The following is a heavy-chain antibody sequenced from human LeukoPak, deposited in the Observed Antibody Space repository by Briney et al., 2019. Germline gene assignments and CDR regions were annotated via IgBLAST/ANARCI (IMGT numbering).Heavy chain of an antibody. Sequence: ASVKVSCKASGGTFISYVISWVRQAPGQGLEWMGGIIPIFGTANYAQKFQGRVTITADESTSTAYMELSSLRSEDAAVYYCARTTTQYYYYYYGMDVWGQGTTVTVSS. CDR3: ARTTTQYYYYYYGMDV. D-gene: IGHD4-11*01. CDR1: GGTFISYV. J-gene: IGHJ6*02. CDR2: IIPIFGTA. V-gene: IGHV1-69*01.